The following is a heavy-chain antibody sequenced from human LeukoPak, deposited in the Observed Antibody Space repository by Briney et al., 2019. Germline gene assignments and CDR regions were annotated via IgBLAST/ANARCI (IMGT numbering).Heavy chain of an antibody. CDR1: GYSFISYW. J-gene: IGHJ4*02. CDR3: ARQGLHREQCPNDY. CDR2: IYPGDSDT. V-gene: IGHV5-51*01. Sequence: GDAVKLYCNGSGYSFISYWLGWVRQMPGNGLEWMGIIYPGDSDTSYSPSFQGQVTLSADKSISTAYLQWRSLKASDTAMYYCARQGLHREQCPNDYWGEGTLVTVSS. D-gene: IGHD6-19*01.